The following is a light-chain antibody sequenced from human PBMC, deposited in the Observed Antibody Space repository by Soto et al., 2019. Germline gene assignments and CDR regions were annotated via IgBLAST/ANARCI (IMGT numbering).Light chain of an antibody. V-gene: IGLV4-69*01. CDR2: INSDGSH. CDR3: QTWGTGPWV. J-gene: IGLJ3*02. Sequence: QPVLTQSPSASASLVASVRLTCTLSSGHSSYVIAWHQQQPEKGPRYLMKINSDGSHRKMDGITDRFSGSSSGAERYLTISSLQSEDEADYYCQTWGTGPWVFGGGTKLTVL. CDR1: SGHSSYV.